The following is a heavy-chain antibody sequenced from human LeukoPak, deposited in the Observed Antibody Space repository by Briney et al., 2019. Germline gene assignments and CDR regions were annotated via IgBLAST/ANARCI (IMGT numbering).Heavy chain of an antibody. V-gene: IGHV4-59*01. D-gene: IGHD1-1*01. Sequence: SETLSLTCTVSGGSISSYYWSWIRQPPGKGLEWIGYIYYSGSTNYNPSLKSRVTISVDTSKNQFSLKLSSVTAADTAVYYCARDYRPNWESNAGCDYWGQGTLVTVSS. J-gene: IGHJ4*02. CDR2: IYYSGST. CDR3: ARDYRPNWESNAGCDY. CDR1: GGSISSYY.